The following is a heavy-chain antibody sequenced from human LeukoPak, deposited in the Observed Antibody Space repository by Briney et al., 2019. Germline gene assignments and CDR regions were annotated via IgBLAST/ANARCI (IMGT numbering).Heavy chain of an antibody. Sequence: SETLSLTCTVSGDFSSSFYWSWLRQSPGKGLEWIGYIYTGGSTNYNPSLKSRVTISLDTSKNQFSLNLRSVTAADTAVYFCARQTHYDFWSGFHYHLDFWGKGTSVTVS. D-gene: IGHD3-3*01. CDR1: GDFSSSFY. CDR2: IYTGGST. CDR3: ARQTHYDFWSGFHYHLDF. V-gene: IGHV4-4*09. J-gene: IGHJ6*03.